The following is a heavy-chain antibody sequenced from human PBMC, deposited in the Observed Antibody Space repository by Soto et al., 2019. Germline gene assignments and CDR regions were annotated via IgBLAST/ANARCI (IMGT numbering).Heavy chain of an antibody. CDR2: IYYSGST. CDR1: GGSISSGDYY. J-gene: IGHJ5*02. Sequence: QVQLQESGPGLVKPSQTLSLTCTVSGGSISSGDYYWTWIRQPPGKGLEWIGYIYYSGSTYYNPSLKSRVTISVDPSKNQFSVKLSSVTAADTAVYYCARVGHINGFDPWGQGTLVTVSS. D-gene: IGHD2-21*01. V-gene: IGHV4-30-4*01. CDR3: ARVGHINGFDP.